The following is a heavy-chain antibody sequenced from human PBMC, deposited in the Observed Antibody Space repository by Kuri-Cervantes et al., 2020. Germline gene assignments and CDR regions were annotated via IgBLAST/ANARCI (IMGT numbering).Heavy chain of an antibody. CDR1: GFTFSSYA. V-gene: IGHV3-30*14. J-gene: IGHJ3*02. Sequence: GGSLRLSCAAPGFTFSSYAMHWVRQAPGKGLEWVAVISYDGSNKYYADSVKGRFTISRDNSKNTLYLQMNSLRAEDTAVYYCARDPTVTTWWDAFDIWGQGTMVTVSS. CDR3: ARDPTVTTWWDAFDI. D-gene: IGHD4-17*01. CDR2: ISYDGSNK.